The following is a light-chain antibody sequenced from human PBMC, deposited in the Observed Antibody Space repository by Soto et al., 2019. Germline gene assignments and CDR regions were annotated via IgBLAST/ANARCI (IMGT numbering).Light chain of an antibody. J-gene: IGKJ2*01. Sequence: IQLTQSPSSLSASVGDRVTITCLASQGSNKFLAWYQQRPGKAPQLLVYGASTLQSGVPSRFSGSGSGTDFTLTISSLQPEDFATYYCQQLTNFRFTFGQGTKLDIK. CDR2: GAS. V-gene: IGKV1-9*01. CDR3: QQLTNFRFT. CDR1: QGSNKF.